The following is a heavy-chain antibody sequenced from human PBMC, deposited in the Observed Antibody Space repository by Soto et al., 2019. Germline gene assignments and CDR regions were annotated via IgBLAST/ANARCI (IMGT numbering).Heavy chain of an antibody. CDR2: ISYDGSNK. CDR1: GFTFSSYG. V-gene: IGHV3-30*18. Sequence: GGSLRLSCAASGFTFSSYGMHWVRQAPGKVLEWVAVISYDGSNKYYADSVKGRFTISRDNSKNTLYLQMNSLRAEDTAVYYCAKVPTDYYYYGMDVWGQGTTVTVSS. CDR3: AKVPTDYYYYGMDV. J-gene: IGHJ6*02.